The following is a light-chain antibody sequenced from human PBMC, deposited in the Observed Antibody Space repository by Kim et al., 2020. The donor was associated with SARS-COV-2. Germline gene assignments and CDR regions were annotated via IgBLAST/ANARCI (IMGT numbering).Light chain of an antibody. J-gene: IGLJ3*02. CDR1: SSNIGSNT. CDR3: AAWDDSLNGWV. Sequence: ELTQPPSASGTPGQRVTISCSGSSSNIGSNTVNWYQQLPGTAPKLLIFSNNQRPSGVPDRFSGSKSGTSASLAISGLQSEDEADYHCAAWDDSLNGWVFGGGTKVTVL. CDR2: SNN. V-gene: IGLV1-44*01.